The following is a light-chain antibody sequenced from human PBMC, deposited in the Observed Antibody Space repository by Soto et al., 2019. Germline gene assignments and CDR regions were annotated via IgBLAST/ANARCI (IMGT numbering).Light chain of an antibody. CDR3: QKYSSAPFT. CDR2: AAS. Sequence: DIQMTQSPSSLSASVGDRVTITCRASQGISNYVAWYQQKPGTIPKLLIYAASTLQSGVPSRFSGSGFGTDFTLNISSLQPEDVATYYCQKYSSAPFTFGTGTKVDIK. V-gene: IGKV1-27*01. CDR1: QGISNY. J-gene: IGKJ3*01.